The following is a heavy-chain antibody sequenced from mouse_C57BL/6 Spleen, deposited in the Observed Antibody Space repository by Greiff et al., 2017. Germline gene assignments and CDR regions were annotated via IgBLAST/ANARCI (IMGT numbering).Heavy chain of an antibody. Sequence: VQLQQPGAELVKPGASVKLPCKASGYTFTSYWMQWVKQRPGQGLEWIGEIDPSDSYTNYNQKFKGKATLTVDTSSSTAYMQLSSLTSEDSAVYYCARGANYGSSQGEFDYWGQGTTLTVSS. D-gene: IGHD1-1*01. CDR2: IDPSDSYT. CDR3: ARGANYGSSQGEFDY. CDR1: GYTFTSYW. V-gene: IGHV1-50*01. J-gene: IGHJ2*01.